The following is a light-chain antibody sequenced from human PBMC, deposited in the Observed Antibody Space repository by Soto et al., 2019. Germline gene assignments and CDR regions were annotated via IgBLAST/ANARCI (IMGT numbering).Light chain of an antibody. V-gene: IGLV2-14*03. CDR2: DVS. CDR1: SNDVGGYNY. J-gene: IGLJ2*01. Sequence: SALTQPASVSGSPGQSITISCTGTSNDVGGYNYVSWYQQHPGKAPKLIIYDVSNRPSGVSNRFSGSRSGYTASLTISGLQAEDEADYYCSSYTTSTTLVFGGGTKLTVL. CDR3: SSYTTSTTLV.